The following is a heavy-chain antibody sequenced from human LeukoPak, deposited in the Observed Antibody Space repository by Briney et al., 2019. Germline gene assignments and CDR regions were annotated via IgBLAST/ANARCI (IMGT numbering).Heavy chain of an antibody. J-gene: IGHJ6*03. CDR3: AREYYSSSSYYMNV. CDR1: GFTFSDYY. D-gene: IGHD6-6*01. Sequence: GGSLRLSCAASGFTFSDYYMSWIRQAPGKGLEWVSYISSSGSTIYYADSVKGRFTISRDNAKNSLHLQMNSLRAEDTAVYYCAREYYSSSSYYMNVWGKGTTVTVSS. CDR2: ISSSGSTI. V-gene: IGHV3-11*01.